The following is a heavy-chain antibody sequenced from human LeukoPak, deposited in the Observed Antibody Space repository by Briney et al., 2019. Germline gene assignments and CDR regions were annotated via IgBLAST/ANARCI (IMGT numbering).Heavy chain of an antibody. CDR3: ARDFGPYCGGDCWGLSYYYGMDV. D-gene: IGHD2-21*02. CDR1: GFTFSSYW. Sequence: PGGSLRLSCAASGFTFSSYWMSWVRQAPGKGLEWVANIKQDGSEKYYVDSVKGRFTISRDNAKNSLYLQMNSLRAEDTAVYYCARDFGPYCGGDCWGLSYYYGMDVWGQGTTVTVSS. J-gene: IGHJ6*02. V-gene: IGHV3-7*01. CDR2: IKQDGSEK.